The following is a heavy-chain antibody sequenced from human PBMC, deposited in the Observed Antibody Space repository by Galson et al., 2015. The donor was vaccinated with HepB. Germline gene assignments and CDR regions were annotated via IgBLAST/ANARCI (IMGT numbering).Heavy chain of an antibody. V-gene: IGHV1-18*01. CDR2: ISAYNGNT. Sequence: SVKVSCKASGYTFTSYGISWVRQAPGQGLEWMGWISAYNGNTNYAQKLHGRVTMTTDTSTSTAYMELRSLRSDDTALYYCARASGINNWFDPWGQGTLVTVSS. CDR1: GYTFTSYG. CDR3: ARASGINNWFDP. J-gene: IGHJ5*02. D-gene: IGHD1-14*01.